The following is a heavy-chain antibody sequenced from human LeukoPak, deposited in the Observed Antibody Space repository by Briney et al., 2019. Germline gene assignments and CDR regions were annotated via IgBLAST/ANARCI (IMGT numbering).Heavy chain of an antibody. CDR3: ARACGYSGYDHHRCYYYYGMDV. Sequence: PSETLSLTCTVSGGSISSYYWSWIRQPPGKGLEWIGYIYYRGSTNYNPSLKSRVTISVDTSKNQFSLKLSSVTAADTAVYYCARACGYSGYDHHRCYYYYGMDVWGQGTTATVSS. V-gene: IGHV4-59*01. J-gene: IGHJ6*02. CDR2: IYYRGST. D-gene: IGHD5-12*01. CDR1: GGSISSYY.